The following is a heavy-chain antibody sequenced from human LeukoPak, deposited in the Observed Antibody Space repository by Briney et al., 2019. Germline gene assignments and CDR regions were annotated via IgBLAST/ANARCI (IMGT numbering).Heavy chain of an antibody. Sequence: ASVKVSCKASGYIFTNYYMHWVRQAPGQGLEWMGIINPSGGSTTSAQKFQGRVTMTRDTSTSTVYMELSSLRSEDTAVYYCARDRFTMVRGIIPGYWGQGTLVTVSS. CDR3: ARDRFTMVRGIIPGY. CDR1: GYIFTNYY. D-gene: IGHD3-10*01. CDR2: INPSGGST. J-gene: IGHJ4*02. V-gene: IGHV1-46*01.